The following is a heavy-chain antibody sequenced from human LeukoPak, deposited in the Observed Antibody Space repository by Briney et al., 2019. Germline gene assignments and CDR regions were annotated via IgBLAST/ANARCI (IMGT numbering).Heavy chain of an antibody. V-gene: IGHV3-53*01. J-gene: IGHJ3*02. Sequence: GWSLRLSCACSGFTVSSNYMSWVRQAPWKGLEWVAGMYSSGSTYYADCVKGRCTISRDNSKSTLYLQMNSMREEDTAVYYCARDVGLAAFDIWGQGTMVTVSS. CDR1: GFTVSSNY. D-gene: IGHD2-15*01. CDR2: MYSSGST. CDR3: ARDVGLAAFDI.